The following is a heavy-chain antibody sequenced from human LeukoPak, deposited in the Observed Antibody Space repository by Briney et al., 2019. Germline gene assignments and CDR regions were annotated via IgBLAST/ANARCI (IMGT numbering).Heavy chain of an antibody. CDR3: AGGVYSGYDPILYYYGMDV. CDR1: GYTFTSYG. J-gene: IGHJ6*02. D-gene: IGHD5-12*01. V-gene: IGHV1-18*01. CDR2: ISAYNGNT. Sequence: ASAKVSCKASGYTFTSYGISWVRQAPGQGLEWMGWISAYNGNTNYAQKLQGRVTMTTDTSTSTAYMELRSLRSDDTAVYYCAGGVYSGYDPILYYYGMDVWGQGTTVTVSS.